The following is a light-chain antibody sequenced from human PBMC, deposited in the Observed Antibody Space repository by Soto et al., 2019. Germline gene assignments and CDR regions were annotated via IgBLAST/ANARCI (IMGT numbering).Light chain of an antibody. CDR3: QQYYSTPLT. V-gene: IGKV4-1*01. CDR1: QGVSYSSNNNNY. J-gene: IGKJ4*01. Sequence: DIVMTQSPDSLAVSLGERATINCKSSQGVSYSSNNNNYLAWYQQKPGQPPKLLIYWASTRESGVPDRFSGSGSGTDFTLTISSLQAEDVAVYYCQQYYSTPLTFGGGTKVEIK. CDR2: WAS.